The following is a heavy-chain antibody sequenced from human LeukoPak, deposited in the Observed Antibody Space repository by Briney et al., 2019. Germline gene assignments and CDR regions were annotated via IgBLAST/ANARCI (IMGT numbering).Heavy chain of an antibody. D-gene: IGHD6-6*01. CDR2: INWNGGST. Sequence: TGRSLRLSCAASGFTFDDYAMHWVRQAPGKGLEWVSGINWNGGSTGYADSVKGRFTISRDNAKNSLYLQMNSLRAEDTALYYCARDHSSSSEDVKFDYWGQGTLVTVSS. CDR1: GFTFDDYA. J-gene: IGHJ4*02. CDR3: ARDHSSSSEDVKFDY. V-gene: IGHV3-20*04.